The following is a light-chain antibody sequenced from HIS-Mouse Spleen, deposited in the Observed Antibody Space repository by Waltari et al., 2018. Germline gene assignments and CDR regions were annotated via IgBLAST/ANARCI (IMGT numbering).Light chain of an antibody. Sequence: DIVMTQSPDSLAVSLGARATINCKSSQSVLYSSNNKNYLAWYPQKPGQPPKLLIYWASTRESGVPDRFSGSGSGTDFTLTISSLQAEDVAVYYCQQYYSTPYTFGQGTKLEIK. CDR2: WAS. J-gene: IGKJ2*01. CDR3: QQYYSTPYT. CDR1: QSVLYSSNNKNY. V-gene: IGKV4-1*01.